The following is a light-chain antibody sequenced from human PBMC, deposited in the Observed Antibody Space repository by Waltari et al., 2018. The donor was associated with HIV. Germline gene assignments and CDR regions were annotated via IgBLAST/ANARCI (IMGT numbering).Light chain of an antibody. CDR1: SRDIGRYTS. CDR3: SSYGGSANLL. CDR2: EVS. J-gene: IGLJ2*01. V-gene: IGLV2-8*01. Sequence: QSALTQPPSASGSPGQSVTTSCTGPSRDIGRYTSVSWYQQYPGKAPKLMIYEVSKRPSGVPDRFSGSKSANTASLTVSGLQAEDEADYYCSSYGGSANLLFGGGTKLTVL.